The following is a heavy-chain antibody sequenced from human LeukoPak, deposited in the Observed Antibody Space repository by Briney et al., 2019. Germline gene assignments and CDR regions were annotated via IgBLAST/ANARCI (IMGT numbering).Heavy chain of an antibody. CDR2: IKQDGSEK. Sequence: GGSLRLSCAASGFTFSSYWMSWVRQAPGKGLEWVANIKQDGSEKYYVDSVKGRFTISRDNAKNSLYLQMNSLRAEDTAVYYCARDNIRGVIFYGMDVWGQGTTVTVSS. D-gene: IGHD3-10*01. V-gene: IGHV3-7*01. CDR1: GFTFSSYW. CDR3: ARDNIRGVIFYGMDV. J-gene: IGHJ6*02.